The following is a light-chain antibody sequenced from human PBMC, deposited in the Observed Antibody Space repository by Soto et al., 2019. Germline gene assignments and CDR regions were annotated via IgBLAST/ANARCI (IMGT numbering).Light chain of an antibody. V-gene: IGKV1-33*01. CDR1: QDISNY. CDR2: DAS. CDR3: QQYGSSPT. Sequence: DIPMTQSPSSLSASVGDRVTITCQASQDISNYLNWYQQKPGKAPKLLIYDASNLETGVPSRFSGSGSGTDFTFTISSLQPEDIATYYCQQYGSSPTFGGGTKVEIK. J-gene: IGKJ4*01.